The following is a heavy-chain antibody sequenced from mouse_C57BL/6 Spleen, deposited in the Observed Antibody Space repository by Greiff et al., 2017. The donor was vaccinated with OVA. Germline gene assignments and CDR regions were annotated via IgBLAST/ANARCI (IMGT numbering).Heavy chain of an antibody. D-gene: IGHD1-1*01. V-gene: IGHV1-26*01. CDR1: GYTFTDYY. CDR2: INPNNGGT. CDR3: ARWGTTVVERETPFAY. Sequence: EVQLQQSGPELVKPGASVKISCKASGYTFTDYYMNWVKQSHGKSLEWIGDINPNNGGTSYNQKFKGKATLTVDKSSSTAYMELRSLTSEDSAVYYCARWGTTVVERETPFAYWGQGTLVTVSA. J-gene: IGHJ3*01.